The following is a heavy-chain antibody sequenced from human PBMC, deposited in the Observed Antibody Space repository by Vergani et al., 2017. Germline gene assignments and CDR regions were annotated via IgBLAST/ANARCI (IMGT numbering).Heavy chain of an antibody. CDR2: IKQDGSEK. CDR3: ARDMGGSYQYYFDY. V-gene: IGHV3-7*01. Sequence: VQLVESGGGLVQPGGSLRLSCAASGFTFSSYWMSWVRQAPGKGLEWVANIKQDGSEKYYVDSVKGRFTISRDNAKNSLYLQMNSLRAEDTAVYYCARDMGGSYQYYFDYWGQGTLVTVSS. D-gene: IGHD1-26*01. J-gene: IGHJ4*02. CDR1: GFTFSSYW.